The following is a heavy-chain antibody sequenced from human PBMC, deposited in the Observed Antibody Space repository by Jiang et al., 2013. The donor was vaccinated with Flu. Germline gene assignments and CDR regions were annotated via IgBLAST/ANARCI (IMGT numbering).Heavy chain of an antibody. CDR3: ARDAAPYCGGGSCYGFFDL. Sequence: GAEVKKPGASVNVSCKASGYTFSNYGITWVRQAPGQGLELMGWINVYSGDTNSGQKFPGRVTIITDRSTSTVYMELRNLRSDDTGVYYCARDAAPYCGGGSCYGFFDLWGQGTLVTVSS. CDR1: GYTFSNYG. D-gene: IGHD2-15*01. V-gene: IGHV1-18*04. CDR2: INVYSGDT. J-gene: IGHJ4*02.